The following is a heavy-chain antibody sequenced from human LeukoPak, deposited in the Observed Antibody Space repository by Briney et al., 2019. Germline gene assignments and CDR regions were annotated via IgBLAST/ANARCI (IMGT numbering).Heavy chain of an antibody. CDR1: GYTFTSYP. J-gene: IGHJ4*02. Sequence: ASVKVSCKASGYTFTSYPISWVRQAPGQGLEWMGWITIYNGNTNYAQKLQGRVTITTDTSTSTAYMDLRGLRSDDTAVYYCARGYDYGDYVGDFDYWGQGTLVTVSS. CDR2: ITIYNGNT. D-gene: IGHD4-17*01. CDR3: ARGYDYGDYVGDFDY. V-gene: IGHV1-18*01.